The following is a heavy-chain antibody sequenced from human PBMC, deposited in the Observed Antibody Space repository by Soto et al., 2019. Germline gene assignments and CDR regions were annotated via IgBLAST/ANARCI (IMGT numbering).Heavy chain of an antibody. J-gene: IGHJ4*02. V-gene: IGHV4-30-4*01. D-gene: IGHD3-10*01. CDR3: AKDYGEYAHFDY. Sequence: SETLSLTYTVSGGSISSGDYYWSWIRQPPGKGLEWIGYIYYSGSTYYNPSLKSRVTISVDTSKNQFSLKLSSVTAADTALYYCAKDYGEYAHFDYWGQGTLVTVSS. CDR2: IYYSGST. CDR1: GGSISSGDYY.